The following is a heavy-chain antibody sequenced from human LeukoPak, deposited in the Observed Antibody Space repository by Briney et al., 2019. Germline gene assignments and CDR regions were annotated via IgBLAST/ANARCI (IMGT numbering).Heavy chain of an antibody. Sequence: PSETLSLTCTVSGGSIDNYYWSWIRQPPGKGLEWIGYMYYSGRTNYNPSLKSRVTFSVDTSKKQFSLKLSSVTAADTAVYYCASTGYYDSLMTFHIWGQGTMVTVSS. CDR1: GGSIDNYY. J-gene: IGHJ3*02. CDR3: ASTGYYDSLMTFHI. D-gene: IGHD3-22*01. CDR2: MYYSGRT. V-gene: IGHV4-59*13.